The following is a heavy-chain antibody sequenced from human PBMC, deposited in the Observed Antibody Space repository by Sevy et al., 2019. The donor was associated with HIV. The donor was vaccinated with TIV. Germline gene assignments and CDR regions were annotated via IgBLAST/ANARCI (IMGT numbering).Heavy chain of an antibody. CDR1: GDSISSYF. V-gene: IGHV4-59*01. CDR3: ARDSAVVPRALVY. Sequence: SETLSLTCNVSGDSISSYFWSWFRQPPGKGLEWIGYIYYSGSSEYNPSLRSRGTISIDTSKKYLSMKLTSVTGADTAVYYCARDSAVVPRALVYWGQGTLVTVSS. D-gene: IGHD2-15*01. CDR2: IYYSGSS. J-gene: IGHJ4*02.